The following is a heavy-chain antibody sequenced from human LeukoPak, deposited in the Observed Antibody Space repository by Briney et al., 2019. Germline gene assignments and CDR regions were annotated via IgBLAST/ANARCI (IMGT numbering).Heavy chain of an antibody. D-gene: IGHD1-1*01. Sequence: PGGSLRPSCAASGFIFSNYGMSWVRQTPGKGLEWVSVISGNGHETFYTDSVKGRFTISRDNSMNTLYLQMNSLGAEDTALYYCARDRVPGTSPKMDSWGQGTLVTVSS. CDR3: ARDRVPGTSPKMDS. V-gene: IGHV3-23*01. CDR1: GFIFSNYG. J-gene: IGHJ4*02. CDR2: ISGNGHET.